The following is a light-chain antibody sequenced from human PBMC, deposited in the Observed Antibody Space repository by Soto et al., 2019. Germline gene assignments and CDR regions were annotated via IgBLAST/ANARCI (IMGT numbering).Light chain of an antibody. V-gene: IGKV3-15*01. J-gene: IGKJ1*01. CDR2: DAS. CDR3: QQYNKWRWT. Sequence: DIVMTQSPSTLSASPGGRVTVSCRASQDVSSHVAWYQQRPGQAPRLLINDASIWATDPPSRSSGSGSGTEFTLTISSLPSEDLADYYCQQYNKWRWTFGQGTKVEI. CDR1: QDVSSH.